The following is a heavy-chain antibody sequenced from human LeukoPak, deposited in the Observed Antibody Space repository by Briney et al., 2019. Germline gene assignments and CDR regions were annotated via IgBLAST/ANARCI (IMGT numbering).Heavy chain of an antibody. V-gene: IGHV4-39*01. CDR2: IYHSGST. D-gene: IGHD6-19*01. CDR3: MTNGTVTEAGTKFIYFDY. J-gene: IGHJ4*02. CDR1: GGSIRMSTYY. Sequence: SETLSLTCTVSGGSIRMSTYYWGWIRQPPGKGLEWIRSIYHSGSTHYNPSLRSRVTMSVDTSKNQFTLKVTAVTAADTAVYYCMTNGTVTEAGTKFIYFDYWGQGALVTVSS.